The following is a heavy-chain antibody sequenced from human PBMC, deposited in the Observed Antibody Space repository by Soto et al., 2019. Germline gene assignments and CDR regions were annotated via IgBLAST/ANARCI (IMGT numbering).Heavy chain of an antibody. D-gene: IGHD6-19*01. J-gene: IGHJ4*02. CDR1: GYTFTSYG. Sequence: QVQLVQSGAEVQKPGASVKVSCKASGYTFTSYGISWVRQAPGQWLEWMGWISAYNGNTNYAQKLQGRVTMTTDTSARTGYMELRSLRSDDTAVYYCAGDGIAVAREDYWGQGTLVTVSS. CDR2: ISAYNGNT. CDR3: AGDGIAVAREDY. V-gene: IGHV1-18*01.